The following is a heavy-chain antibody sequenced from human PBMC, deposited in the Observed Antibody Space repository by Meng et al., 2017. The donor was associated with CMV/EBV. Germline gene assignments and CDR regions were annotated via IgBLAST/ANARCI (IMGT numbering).Heavy chain of an antibody. V-gene: IGHV3-21*01. CDR2: ISSSSYI. CDR1: GFTFSSYS. D-gene: IGHD3-22*01. J-gene: IGHJ3*02. Sequence: GESLKISCAAPGFTFSSYSMNWVRQAPGKGLEWVSSISSSSYIYYADSVKGRFTISRDNAKNSLYLQMNSLRAEDTAVYYCARVGRTSQTMIVVVPKGSGAFDIWGQGTMVTVSS. CDR3: ARVGRTSQTMIVVVPKGSGAFDI.